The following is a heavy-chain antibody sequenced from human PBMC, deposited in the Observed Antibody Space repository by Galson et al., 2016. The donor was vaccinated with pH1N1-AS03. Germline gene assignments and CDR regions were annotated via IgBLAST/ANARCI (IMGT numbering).Heavy chain of an antibody. CDR2: VTGSGAGT. V-gene: IGHV3-23*01. Sequence: SLRLSCAASGFRFGTYAMSWVRQAPGKGLEWVSGVTGSGAGTYYADSLKGRFTISRDNSKNTLYLHMKSLRDEDTAVYYCAKLDCSGPTCYFDYWGQGTQVTVSS. CDR1: GFRFGTYA. D-gene: IGHD2-15*01. J-gene: IGHJ4*02. CDR3: AKLDCSGPTCYFDY.